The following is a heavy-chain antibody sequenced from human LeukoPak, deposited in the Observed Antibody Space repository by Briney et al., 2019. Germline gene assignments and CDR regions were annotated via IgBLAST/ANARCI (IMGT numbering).Heavy chain of an antibody. Sequence: PGGSLRLSCAASGFTFSSYSMNWVRQAPGKGLEWVSSISSSSSYIYYADSVKGRFTISRDNSKNSVYLQMSSLRGEDTAVYYCAKEIWGSSGWYGSAFDFWGQGTMVTVSS. CDR3: AKEIWGSSGWYGSAFDF. J-gene: IGHJ3*01. D-gene: IGHD6-19*01. CDR1: GFTFSSYS. CDR2: ISSSSSYI. V-gene: IGHV3-21*01.